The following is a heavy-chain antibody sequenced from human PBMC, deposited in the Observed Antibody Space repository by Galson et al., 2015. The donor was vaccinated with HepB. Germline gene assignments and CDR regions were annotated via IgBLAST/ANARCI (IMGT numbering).Heavy chain of an antibody. CDR2: IYYSGST. J-gene: IGHJ4*02. V-gene: IGHV4-59*01. Sequence: LSLTCAVYGGSFSGYYWSWIRQPPGKGLEWIGYIYYSGSTDYNPSLKSRVTISVDTSKNQFSLKLSSVTAADTAVYYCARGMVSSGYYGADYWGQGTLVTVSS. CDR3: ARGMVSSGYYGADY. CDR1: GGSFSGYY. D-gene: IGHD3-22*01.